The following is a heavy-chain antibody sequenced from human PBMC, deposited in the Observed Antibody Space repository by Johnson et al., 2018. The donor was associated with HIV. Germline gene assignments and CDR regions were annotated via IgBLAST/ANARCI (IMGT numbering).Heavy chain of an antibody. CDR3: ARDGNDGSPGNDAFDI. V-gene: IGHV3-11*04. J-gene: IGHJ3*02. D-gene: IGHD1-14*01. CDR1: GFTFSDYY. Sequence: QVQLVESGGGVVRPGVSLRLSCAASGFTFSDYYMSWIRQAPGKGLEWVSYISSSGSTIYYADSVKGRFTISRDNAKNSLYLQMNSLIAEDTAVYYCARDGNDGSPGNDAFDIWGQGTMVTVSS. CDR2: ISSSGSTI.